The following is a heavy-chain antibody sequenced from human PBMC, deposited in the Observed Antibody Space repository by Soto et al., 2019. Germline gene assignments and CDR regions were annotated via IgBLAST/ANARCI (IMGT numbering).Heavy chain of an antibody. CDR1: DGSFSGYY. Sequence: PSETLSLTCAVYDGSFSGYYWSWIRQPPGKGLEWIGEINHSGSTNYNPSLKSRVIISEDMSKSQFSLKLSSVTAADTAVYYCARGNFYYGLDVWGQGTTVTVSS. V-gene: IGHV4-34*01. J-gene: IGHJ6*02. CDR2: INHSGST. CDR3: ARGNFYYGLDV.